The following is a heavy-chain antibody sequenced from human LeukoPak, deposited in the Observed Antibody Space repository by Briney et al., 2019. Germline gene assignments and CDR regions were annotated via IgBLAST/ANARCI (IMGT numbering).Heavy chain of an antibody. CDR3: ASTLSSSPH. V-gene: IGHV3-30*03. Sequence: GRSLRLSCAVSGLTFSSYGMHWVRQAPGKGLEWMAVISYDGTNKYYADSVKGRFTISRDNSKNTLYLQMNSLRAEDTAVYYCASTLSSSPHWGRGTLVTVSS. CDR1: GLTFSSYG. D-gene: IGHD6-6*01. J-gene: IGHJ4*02. CDR2: ISYDGTNK.